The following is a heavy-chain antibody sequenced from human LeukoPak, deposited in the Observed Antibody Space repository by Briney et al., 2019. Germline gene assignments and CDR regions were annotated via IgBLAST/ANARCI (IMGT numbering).Heavy chain of an antibody. CDR3: ARGSIAAAGIYNY. J-gene: IGHJ4*02. CDR2: IYYSGST. D-gene: IGHD6-13*01. Sequence: PSETLSFTCTVSGGSISSSSYYWGWIRQPPGKGLEWIGSIYYSGSTNYNPSLKSRVTISVDTSKNQFSLKLSSVTAADTAVYYCARGSIAAAGIYNYWGQGTLVTVSS. V-gene: IGHV4-39*07. CDR1: GGSISSSSYY.